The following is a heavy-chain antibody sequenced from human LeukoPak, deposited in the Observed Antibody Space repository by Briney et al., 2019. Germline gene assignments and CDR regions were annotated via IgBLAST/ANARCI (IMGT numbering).Heavy chain of an antibody. V-gene: IGHV4-34*01. CDR2: INHSGGT. Sequence: SETLSLTCAVYGGSFSGYSWNWIRQPPVKGLEWIGEINHSGGTNYNPSLKSRVTISVDTSKKQFSLKLSSVTAADTAVYYCARGVDILTAYYYFDYWGQGTLVSVSS. J-gene: IGHJ4*02. CDR1: GGSFSGYS. D-gene: IGHD3-9*01. CDR3: ARGVDILTAYYYFDY.